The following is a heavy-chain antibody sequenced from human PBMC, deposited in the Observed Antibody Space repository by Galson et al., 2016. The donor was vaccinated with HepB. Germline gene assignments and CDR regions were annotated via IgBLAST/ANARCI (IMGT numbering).Heavy chain of an antibody. CDR3: AKGQTSTRYGMDV. CDR1: GFTFSNFW. D-gene: IGHD2-2*01. V-gene: IGHV3-9*01. J-gene: IGHJ6*04. CDR2: IGWNSGNI. Sequence: SLRLSCAASGFTFSNFWMNWVRQAPGKGLEWVSGIGWNSGNIGYADSVKGRFTVSRDNAKKSLYLQMDSLRAEDTALYYCAKGQTSTRYGMDVWGKGTTVTVSS.